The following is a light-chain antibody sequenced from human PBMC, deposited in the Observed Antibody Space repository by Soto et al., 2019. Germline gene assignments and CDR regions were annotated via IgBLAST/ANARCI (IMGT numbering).Light chain of an antibody. CDR2: EVR. J-gene: IGLJ2*01. CDR1: SSDVGSYDL. V-gene: IGLV2-23*02. CDR3: CSYAGTSTLV. Sequence: QSVLTQPASVSGSPGQSITISCTGTSSDVGSYDLVSWYQQHPGKAPKLMIYEVRKRPSGLSNRFSGSKSGNTASLTISGLQAEDEADYYCCSYAGTSTLVFGRGTEVTVL.